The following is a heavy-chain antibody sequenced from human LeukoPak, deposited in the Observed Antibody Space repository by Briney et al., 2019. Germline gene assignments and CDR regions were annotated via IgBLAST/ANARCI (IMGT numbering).Heavy chain of an antibody. J-gene: IGHJ3*02. CDR1: GFPFNVQT. V-gene: IGHV3-7*03. Sequence: PGGSLRLSYAASGFPFNVQTMSGVRQAPGKGLDWVASMREDGTEIHYVDSVKGRFTISRDNAKNSLYLQMNSLRAEDTAVYYCARERADALDIWGPGTMVTVSS. CDR2: MREDGTEI. CDR3: ARERADALDI.